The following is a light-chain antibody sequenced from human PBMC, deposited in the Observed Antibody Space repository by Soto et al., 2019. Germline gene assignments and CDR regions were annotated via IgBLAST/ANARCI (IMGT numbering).Light chain of an antibody. CDR2: GAS. J-gene: IGKJ1*01. CDR1: QSLRSTY. CDR3: XXXXGSWE. Sequence: EIVLTQSPGTLSLSPGERXTLSXRANQSLRSTYVAWYQQKPGQSPRLLIYGASSRATGIPDRFSGSGSGTDFSLTITRLEXXXXXXXXCXXXXGSWEFGQGTKVDFK. V-gene: IGKV3-20*01.